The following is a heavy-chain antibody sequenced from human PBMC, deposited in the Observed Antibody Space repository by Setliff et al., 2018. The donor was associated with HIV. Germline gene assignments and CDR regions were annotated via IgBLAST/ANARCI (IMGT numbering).Heavy chain of an antibody. V-gene: IGHV4-39*07. CDR2: IYYSGST. J-gene: IGHJ6*02. CDR3: ARGSMVRGVIHYYGMDV. D-gene: IGHD3-10*01. Sequence: SETLSLTCTVSGGSISSSSYYWGWIRQPPGEGLEWIGSIYYSGSTYYNPSLKSRVTISVDTSKNQFSLKLSSVTAADTAVYYCARGSMVRGVIHYYGMDVWGQGTTVTVSS. CDR1: GGSISSSSYY.